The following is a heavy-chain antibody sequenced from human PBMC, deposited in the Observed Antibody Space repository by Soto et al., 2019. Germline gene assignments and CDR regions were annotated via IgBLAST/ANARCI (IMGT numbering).Heavy chain of an antibody. J-gene: IGHJ4*02. V-gene: IGHV6-1*01. Sequence: PSQTLSLTCVISGDSVSSNSAAWNWIRRSPSGGLEWLGRTYYRSRWYNDYAVSVRSRITINPDTSKNQFSLHLNSVTPEDTAVYYCARGTYSDFWSGYYIGGTYDYWGQGTRVTVSS. CDR2: TYYRSRWYN. CDR1: GDSVSSNSAA. CDR3: ARGTYSDFWSGYYIGGTYDY. D-gene: IGHD3-3*01.